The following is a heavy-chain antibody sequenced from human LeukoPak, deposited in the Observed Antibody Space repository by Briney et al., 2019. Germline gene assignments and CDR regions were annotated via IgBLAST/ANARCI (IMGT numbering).Heavy chain of an antibody. CDR1: GFTFSSYS. CDR3: ARLLMVRGVYFDY. J-gene: IGHJ4*02. D-gene: IGHD3-10*01. Sequence: GGSLRLSCAASGFTFSSYSMNWVRQAPGKGLEWVSSISSSSSYIYYADSVKGRFTISRDNAKNSLYLQMNSLRAEDTAVYYCARLLMVRGVYFDYWGQGTLVTVSS. V-gene: IGHV3-21*01. CDR2: ISSSSSYI.